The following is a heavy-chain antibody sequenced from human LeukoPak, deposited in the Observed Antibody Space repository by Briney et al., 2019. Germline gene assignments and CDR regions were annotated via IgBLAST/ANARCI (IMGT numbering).Heavy chain of an antibody. CDR3: ARVESLRYFDWLPKGYYYYYGMDV. V-gene: IGHV1-8*01. D-gene: IGHD3-9*01. J-gene: IGHJ6*02. CDR2: MNPNSGNT. Sequence: ASVKVSCKASGYTFTSYDINWVRQATGRGLEWMGWMNPNSGNTGYAQKFQGRVTMTRNTSISTAYMELSSLRSEDTAVYYCARVESLRYFDWLPKGYYYYYGMDVWGQGTTVTVSS. CDR1: GYTFTSYD.